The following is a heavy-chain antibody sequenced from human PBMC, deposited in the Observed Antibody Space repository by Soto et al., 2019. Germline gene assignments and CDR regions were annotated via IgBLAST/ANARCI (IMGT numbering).Heavy chain of an antibody. CDR1: GGSISSGGYY. D-gene: IGHD3-10*01. V-gene: IGHV4-31*03. CDR3: ARERRPTMVRGTSYYSYMDV. J-gene: IGHJ6*03. CDR2: IYYSGST. Sequence: SETLSLTCTVSGGSISSGGYYWSWIRQHPGKGLEWIGYIYYSGSTYYNPSLKSRVTISVDTSKNQFSLKLSSVTAADTAVYYCARERRPTMVRGTSYYSYMDVWGKGTTVTVSS.